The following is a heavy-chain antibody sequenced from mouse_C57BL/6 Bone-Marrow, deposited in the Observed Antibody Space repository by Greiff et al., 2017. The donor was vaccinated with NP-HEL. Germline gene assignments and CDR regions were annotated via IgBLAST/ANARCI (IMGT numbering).Heavy chain of an antibody. CDR2: ISTLAYSI. CDR1: GFTFSDYG. V-gene: IGHV5-15*01. CDR3: ARHKGNYRYFDV. Sequence: DVMLVESGGGLVQPGASLKLSCAASGFTFSDYGMAWVRQAPRKGPEWVAFISTLAYSIYYADTVTGRFTISGENAKSTLYLEMSSLRSEDTAVYYCARHKGNYRYFDVWGTGTTVTVSS. D-gene: IGHD2-1*01. J-gene: IGHJ1*03.